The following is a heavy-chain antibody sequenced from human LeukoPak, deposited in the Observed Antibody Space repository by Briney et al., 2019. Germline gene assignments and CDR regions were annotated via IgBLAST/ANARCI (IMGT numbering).Heavy chain of an antibody. Sequence: SETLSLTCAVYGGSFGGYYWSWIRQPPGKGLEWIGEINHSGSTNYNPSLKSRVTISVEPSKNQFSLKLRSVTASDTAVYYCARAGEYCSSTSCARSREFDYWGQGTLVTVSS. CDR3: ARAGEYCSSTSCARSREFDY. CDR2: INHSGST. D-gene: IGHD2-2*01. V-gene: IGHV4-34*01. J-gene: IGHJ4*02. CDR1: GGSFGGYY.